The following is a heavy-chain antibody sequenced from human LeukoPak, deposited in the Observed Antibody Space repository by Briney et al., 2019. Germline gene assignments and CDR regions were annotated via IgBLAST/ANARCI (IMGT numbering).Heavy chain of an antibody. V-gene: IGHV3-48*03. CDR3: ASGGGHYYYYYMDV. CDR1: GFTFSSYE. Sequence: PGGSLRLSCAASGFTFSSYEMNWVRQAPGKGLEWVSYISSSGSTIYYADSVKGRFAISRDNAKNSLYLQMNSLRAEDTAVYYCASGGGHYYYYYMDVWGKGTTVTVSS. D-gene: IGHD2-15*01. J-gene: IGHJ6*03. CDR2: ISSSGSTI.